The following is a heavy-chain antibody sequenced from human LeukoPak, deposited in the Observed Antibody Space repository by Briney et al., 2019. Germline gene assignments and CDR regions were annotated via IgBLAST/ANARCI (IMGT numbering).Heavy chain of an antibody. CDR1: GYTVTRYD. V-gene: IGHV1-8*01. CDR2: MHPNGGNT. J-gene: IGHJ6*03. Sequence: ASVNVSYKASGYTVTRYDINWVRQSTGQGLEGMGWMHPNGGNTGYAQQFQGRVTMTRNTSISTEYMELSSLRSEDTAVYYCARAGESYYDFWSGYYTSYYYYYMDVWGKGTTVTVSS. D-gene: IGHD3-3*01. CDR3: ARAGESYYDFWSGYYTSYYYYYMDV.